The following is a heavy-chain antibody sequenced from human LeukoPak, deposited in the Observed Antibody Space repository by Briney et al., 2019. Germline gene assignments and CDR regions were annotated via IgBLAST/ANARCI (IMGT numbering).Heavy chain of an antibody. D-gene: IGHD2-15*01. CDR1: GFTFSGSG. V-gene: IGHV3-23*01. CDR3: AKGGCRGTCNPLAY. J-gene: IGHJ4*02. Sequence: GGSLRLSCAASGFTFSGSGMSWVRQAPGKGLEWISSSGDSDGSTYYADSLKGRFTISRDNSENTLCLQMNNLRAEDTAVYYCAKGGCRGTCNPLAYWGQGALVTVSP. CDR2: SGDSDGST.